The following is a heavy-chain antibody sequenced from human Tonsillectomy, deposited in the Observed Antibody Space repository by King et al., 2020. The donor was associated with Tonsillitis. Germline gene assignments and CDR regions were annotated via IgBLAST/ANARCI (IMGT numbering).Heavy chain of an antibody. CDR1: GFTFSSYS. CDR3: ARDQGGLDYARSGWAPGY. D-gene: IGHD3-22*01. Sequence: VQLVESGGGLVKPGGSLRLSCAASGFTFSSYSMNWVRQAPGKGLEWVSSISGRSTYIYYPNSVKGRFTISRDKAKNSLYLQMNSLRADDTAVYYCARDQGGLDYARSGWAPGYWGQGTLVTVSS. V-gene: IGHV3-21*01. J-gene: IGHJ4*02. CDR2: ISGRSTYI.